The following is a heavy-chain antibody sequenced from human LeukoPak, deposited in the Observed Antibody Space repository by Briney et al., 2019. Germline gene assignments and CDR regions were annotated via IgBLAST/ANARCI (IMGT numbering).Heavy chain of an antibody. CDR3: ARDINHHFDY. CDR2: IWYDGSNK. V-gene: IGHV3-33*01. J-gene: IGHJ4*02. CDR1: GFTFSSYG. Sequence: PGRSLRLSCAASGFTFSSYGMHSVRQAPGKGLEWVAVIWYDGSNKYYADSVKGRFTISRDNSKNTLYLQMNSLRAEDTAVYYCARDINHHFDYWGQGTLVTVSS. D-gene: IGHD1-14*01.